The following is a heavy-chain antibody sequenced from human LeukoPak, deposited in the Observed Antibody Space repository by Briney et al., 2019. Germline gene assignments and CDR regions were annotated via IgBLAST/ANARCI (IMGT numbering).Heavy chain of an antibody. Sequence: ASVKVSCKASGYTFTSYDIKWVRRATGQGLEWMGWMNPNSGNTGYAQKFQGRVTITRNTSISTAYMELSSLRSEDTAVYYCARVRFLNPNIDDFWSGYYTGPGFDPWGQGTLVTVSS. D-gene: IGHD3-3*01. J-gene: IGHJ5*02. CDR3: ARVRFLNPNIDDFWSGYYTGPGFDP. V-gene: IGHV1-8*03. CDR2: MNPNSGNT. CDR1: GYTFTSYD.